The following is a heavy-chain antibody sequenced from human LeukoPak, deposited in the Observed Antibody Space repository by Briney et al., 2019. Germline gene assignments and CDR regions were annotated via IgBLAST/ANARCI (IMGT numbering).Heavy chain of an antibody. CDR3: ASSIAAAGTDLDY. V-gene: IGHV3-33*01. J-gene: IGHJ4*02. CDR2: IWYDGSNK. CDR1: GFTFSSYG. Sequence: GGSLRLSCAASGFTFSSYGMHWVRQAPGKGLEWVAVIWYDGSNKYYADSVKGRFTISRDNSKNTLCLQMNSLRAEDTAVYYCASSIAAAGTDLDYWGQGTLVTVSS. D-gene: IGHD6-13*01.